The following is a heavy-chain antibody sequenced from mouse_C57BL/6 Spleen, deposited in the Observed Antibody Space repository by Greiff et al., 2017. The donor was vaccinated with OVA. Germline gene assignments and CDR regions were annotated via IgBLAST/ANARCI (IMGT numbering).Heavy chain of an antibody. CDR3: ARSGLGYYAMDY. CDR2: LYPGSGST. CDR1: GYTFTSYW. D-gene: IGHD3-1*01. V-gene: IGHV1-55*01. J-gene: IGHJ4*01. Sequence: VQLQQPGAELVKPGASVKMSCKASGYTFTSYWITWVKQRPGQGLEWIGDLYPGSGSTNYNEKFKSKATLTVDTSSSTAYMQLSSLTSEDSAVYYCARSGLGYYAMDYWGQGTSVTVSS.